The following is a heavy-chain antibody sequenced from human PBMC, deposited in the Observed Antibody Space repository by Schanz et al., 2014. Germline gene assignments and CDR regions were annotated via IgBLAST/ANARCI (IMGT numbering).Heavy chain of an antibody. J-gene: IGHJ3*02. CDR2: ISGSGGST. CDR3: ATGRFGVLSAFDI. D-gene: IGHD3-10*01. CDR1: GFTFSSYA. V-gene: IGHV3-23*01. Sequence: EVQLLESGGGLVQPGGSLRLSCEASGFTFSSYAMSWVRQAPGKGLEWVSAISGSGGSTYYADSVKGRFTISRDNSKTALYLQMNSLRAENAAVYYCATGRFGVLSAFDIWGQGTMVTVSS.